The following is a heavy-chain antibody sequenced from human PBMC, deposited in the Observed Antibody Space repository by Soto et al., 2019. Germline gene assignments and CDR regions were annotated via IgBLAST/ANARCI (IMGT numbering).Heavy chain of an antibody. J-gene: IGHJ5*02. D-gene: IGHD3-22*01. V-gene: IGHV3-15*07. CDR1: GFTFNKAW. CDR2: IRSKSDGGTT. Sequence: EVQLVESGGGLVKPGGSLRLSCVDSGFTFNKAWMNWVRQATGKGLEWVGRIRSKSDGGTTEYAAPVKGRFTISRDDSKNTVYLQVNSLKTEDTAVYYCTTIYPYDRAPSWGQGTLVTVSS. CDR3: TTIYPYDRAPS.